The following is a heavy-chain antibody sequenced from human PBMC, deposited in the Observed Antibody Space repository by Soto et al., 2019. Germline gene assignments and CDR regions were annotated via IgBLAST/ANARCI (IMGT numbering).Heavy chain of an antibody. V-gene: IGHV3-15*01. J-gene: IGHJ4*02. Sequence: KAGGSLRLSCAASGLTFSTAWMSWVRQAPGKGLEWVGRIKSKTDGGTTDYAAPVKGRFTISRDDSKNTLYLQMNSLKTEDTAVYYCTTDCYSSSSGDELTFDYWGQGTLVTVSS. CDR2: IKSKTDGGTT. CDR1: GLTFSTAW. D-gene: IGHD6-6*01. CDR3: TTDCYSSSSGDELTFDY.